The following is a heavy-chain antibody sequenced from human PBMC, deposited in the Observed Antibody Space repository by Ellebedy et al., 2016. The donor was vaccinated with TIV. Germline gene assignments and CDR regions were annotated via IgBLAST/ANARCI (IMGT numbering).Heavy chain of an antibody. CDR1: GFTFDDYA. D-gene: IGHD3-10*01. Sequence: PGGSLRLSCAASGFTFDDYAMHLVRQATGKGVESVSGISWNSCSIGYADSVKGRFTISRDNAKNSLYLQMNSLIAEDTALYYCAAALMVRGVPTTFDYWGQGTLVTVSS. J-gene: IGHJ4*02. CDR3: AAALMVRGVPTTFDY. CDR2: ISWNSCSI. V-gene: IGHV3-9*01.